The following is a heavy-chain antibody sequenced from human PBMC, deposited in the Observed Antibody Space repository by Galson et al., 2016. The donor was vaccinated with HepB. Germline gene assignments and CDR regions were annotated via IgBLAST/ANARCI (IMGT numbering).Heavy chain of an antibody. J-gene: IGHJ4*02. CDR3: ARVEVDTAMDYYFDY. D-gene: IGHD5-18*01. Sequence: SLRLSCAASGFTLKDYTMYWVRQAAGKGLEWVASISYDGDKKYDADSVKGRFTISRDNSKNTLYLQMNSLRAEDTAVYYCARVEVDTAMDYYFDYWGQGTLVTVSS. CDR2: ISYDGDKK. CDR1: GFTLKDYT. V-gene: IGHV3-30*04.